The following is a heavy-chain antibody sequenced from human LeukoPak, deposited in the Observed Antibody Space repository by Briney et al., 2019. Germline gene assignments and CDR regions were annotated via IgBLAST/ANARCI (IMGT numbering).Heavy chain of an antibody. CDR1: GYTLTELS. Sequence: ASVKVSCKVSGYTLTELSMHWVRQAPGKGLEWMGGFDPEDGETIYAQKFQGRVTMTEDTSTDTAYMELSSLRSEDTAVYSCATPYYPMVRGVPYYYGMDVWGQGTTVTVSS. D-gene: IGHD3-10*01. CDR3: ATPYYPMVRGVPYYYGMDV. CDR2: FDPEDGET. V-gene: IGHV1-24*01. J-gene: IGHJ6*02.